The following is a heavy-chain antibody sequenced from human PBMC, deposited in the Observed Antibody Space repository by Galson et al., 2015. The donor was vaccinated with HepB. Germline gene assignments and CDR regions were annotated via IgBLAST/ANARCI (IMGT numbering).Heavy chain of an antibody. Sequence: ETLSLTCTVSGDSISSSNYYWDWVRQPPGRGLEWIGSIYYSGNTFYNPSLKSRVTISIDTSRNQFSLKLSSVTAADTAVYYCARRRSGGTTHYHFFDFWGQGTLVTVSS. J-gene: IGHJ4*02. CDR2: IYYSGNT. D-gene: IGHD2-15*01. CDR3: ARRRSGGTTHYHFFDF. CDR1: GDSISSSNYY. V-gene: IGHV4-39*01.